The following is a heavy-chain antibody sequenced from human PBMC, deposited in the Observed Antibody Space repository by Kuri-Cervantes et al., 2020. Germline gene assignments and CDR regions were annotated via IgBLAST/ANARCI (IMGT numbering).Heavy chain of an antibody. Sequence: SCAASGFTFSSYAMHWVRQAPGKGLEWVAVISYDGSNKYYADSVKGRFTISRDNSKNTLYLQMNSLRAEDTAVYYCARDSGPTVGFDYWGQGTLVTVSS. CDR2: ISYDGSNK. CDR3: ARDSGPTVGFDY. J-gene: IGHJ4*02. D-gene: IGHD1-26*01. CDR1: GFTFSSYA. V-gene: IGHV3-30-3*01.